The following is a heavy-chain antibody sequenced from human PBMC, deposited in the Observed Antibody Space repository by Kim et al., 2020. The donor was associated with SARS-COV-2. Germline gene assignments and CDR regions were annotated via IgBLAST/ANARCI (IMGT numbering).Heavy chain of an antibody. V-gene: IGHV1-18*01. CDR1: GYTFTSHA. CDR3: AREDPAYVVYWNS. J-gene: IGHJ5*01. D-gene: IGHD3-16*01. CDR2: VNTDNGNT. Sequence: ASVKVSCKASGYTFTSHAINWVRQAPGQGLECVGWVNTDNGNTNYAQRLKGRVAFTSDTSTSTAYLHLSSLKSDDTAVYFCAREDPAYVVYWNS.